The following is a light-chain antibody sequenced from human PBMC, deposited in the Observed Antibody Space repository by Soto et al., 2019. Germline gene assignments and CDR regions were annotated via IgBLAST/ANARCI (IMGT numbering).Light chain of an antibody. CDR1: QSVSSN. CDR3: QQYNNWVT. Sequence: EIVMTQSPATLSVSPGERATLSCRASQSVSSNLAWYQQKPGQAPRLLIYGASTRATGIPARFSGSGSGTEFTLTISILQSEDFAVYYCQQYNNWVTFGPGTKVDIK. V-gene: IGKV3-15*01. J-gene: IGKJ3*01. CDR2: GAS.